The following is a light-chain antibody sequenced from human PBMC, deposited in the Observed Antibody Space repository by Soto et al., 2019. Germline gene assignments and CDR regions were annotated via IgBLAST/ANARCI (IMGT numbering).Light chain of an antibody. CDR1: QSVSSNY. CDR3: QQYGSSPRT. J-gene: IGKJ1*01. V-gene: IGKV3-20*01. Sequence: EIVLTQSPGTLSLSPGERATLSCRASQSVSSNYLAWYQQKPGQAPRLLIYDASSRATGIPDRFSGSGSGTDFTLTMSRLEPEDFAEYYCQQYGSSPRTFGQGTKVEIK. CDR2: DAS.